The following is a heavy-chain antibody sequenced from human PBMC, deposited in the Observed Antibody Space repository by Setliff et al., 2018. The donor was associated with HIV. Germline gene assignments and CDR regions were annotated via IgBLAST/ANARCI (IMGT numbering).Heavy chain of an antibody. CDR2: INIRNGNT. CDR1: GYTFTDYF. CDR3: ASARIPTGGTSTALDY. V-gene: IGHV1-18*04. Sequence: ASVKVSCKSSGYTFTDYFMHWVRQAPGQGLEWMGWINIRNGNTNYAQKFQGRVTMTTDTSTSTAYMGLTSLRSDDTAVYYCASARIPTGGTSTALDYWGQGTLVTVSS. D-gene: IGHD1-1*01. J-gene: IGHJ4*02.